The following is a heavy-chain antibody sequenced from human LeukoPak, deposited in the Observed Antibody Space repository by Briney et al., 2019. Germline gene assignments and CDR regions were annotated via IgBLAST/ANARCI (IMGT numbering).Heavy chain of an antibody. V-gene: IGHV6-1*01. CDR1: GDSVSSNSAA. CDR3: ARESAGYSYGYDYYYYYMDV. J-gene: IGHJ6*03. CDR2: TYYRSKWYN. Sequence: SQTLSLTCALSGDSVSSNSAAWNWIRQSPSRGLEWLGRTYYRSKWYNEYAVSVKSRITINPDTSKNQFSLQLNSVTPEDTAVYYCARESAGYSYGYDYYYYYMDVWGKGTTVTVSS. D-gene: IGHD5-18*01.